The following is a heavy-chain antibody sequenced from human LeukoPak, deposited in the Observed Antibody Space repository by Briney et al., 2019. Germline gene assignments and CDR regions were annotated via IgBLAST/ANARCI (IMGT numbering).Heavy chain of an antibody. CDR2: LNWNGGSI. Sequence: PGGSLRLSCAASGFTFDDYGMSWVRQAPGKGLEWVSGLNWNGGSIGYADSVKGRFIISRDNVRNSLYLQMNSLRAEDTALYYCARGFLGSGNHYNFDSWGQGTLVTVSS. CDR1: GFTFDDYG. D-gene: IGHD3-10*01. J-gene: IGHJ4*02. CDR3: ARGFLGSGNHYNFDS. V-gene: IGHV3-20*04.